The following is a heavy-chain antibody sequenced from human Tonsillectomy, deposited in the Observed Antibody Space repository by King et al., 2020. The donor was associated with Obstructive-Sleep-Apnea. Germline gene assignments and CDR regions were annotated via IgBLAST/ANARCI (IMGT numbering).Heavy chain of an antibody. Sequence: VQLVESGGGLVQPGGSLRLSCAAFGFTFSSHWMSWVRQAPGKGLEWVANIKQDGSEKHYVDSGKGRFTISRDNAKKSLYLQMNSLRAGDTAVYYCARDLGGLTTSYFHYYGMDVWGQGTTVTVSS. J-gene: IGHJ6*02. D-gene: IGHD2/OR15-2a*01. CDR2: IKQDGSEK. CDR3: ARDLGGLTTSYFHYYGMDV. V-gene: IGHV3-7*03. CDR1: GFTFSSHW.